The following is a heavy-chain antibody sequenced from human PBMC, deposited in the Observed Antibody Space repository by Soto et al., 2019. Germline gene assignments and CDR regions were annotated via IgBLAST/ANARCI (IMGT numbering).Heavy chain of an antibody. D-gene: IGHD1-26*01. J-gene: IGHJ4*02. CDR3: ARGGIVGATRFDY. CDR1: GFTFSSYA. V-gene: IGHV3-30-3*01. Sequence: QVQLVESGGGVVQPGRSLRLSCAASGFTFSSYAMHWVRQAPGKGLEWVAVISYDGSNKYYADSVKGRFTISRDNSKNPLYLQMNSLRAEDTAVYYCARGGIVGATRFDYWGQGTLVTVSS. CDR2: ISYDGSNK.